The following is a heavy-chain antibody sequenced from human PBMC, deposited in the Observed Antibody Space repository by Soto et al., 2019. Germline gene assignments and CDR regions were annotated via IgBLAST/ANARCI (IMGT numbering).Heavy chain of an antibody. J-gene: IGHJ6*02. CDR2: INSDGSST. CDR3: ARGGGTYGSYYYAMDV. D-gene: IGHD3-10*01. V-gene: IGHV3-74*01. CDR1: GFTFSTYW. Sequence: EVQLVESGGGLVQPGGSLRLSCAASGFTFSTYWMHWVRQAPGKGLVWVSRINSDGSSTNYADSVKGRFTIYRDNAKNTLFLQINSLRAEDTAVYYCARGGGTYGSYYYAMDVWGQGTTVTVSS.